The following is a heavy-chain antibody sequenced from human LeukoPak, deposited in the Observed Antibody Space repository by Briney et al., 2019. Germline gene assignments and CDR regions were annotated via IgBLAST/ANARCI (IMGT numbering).Heavy chain of an antibody. V-gene: IGHV4-39*01. D-gene: IGHD4-11*01. CDR3: ARHRSSSNWSVDY. CDR2: SYYSGST. Sequence: PSETLSLTCTVSGDSISSSSYYWGWIRQPPGKGLEWIGSSYYSGSTYYSPSLKSRVTISVGTSKNQFSLKLSSVTAADTAMYYCARHRSSSNWSVDYWGQGTLVTVSS. J-gene: IGHJ4*02. CDR1: GDSISSSSYY.